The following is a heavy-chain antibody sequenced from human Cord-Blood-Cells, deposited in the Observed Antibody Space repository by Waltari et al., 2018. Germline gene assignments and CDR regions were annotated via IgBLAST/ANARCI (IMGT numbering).Heavy chain of an antibody. D-gene: IGHD7-27*01. CDR1: GGSFSGYY. V-gene: IGHV4-34*01. CDR3: PAWSGDNYFDL. CDR2: INHSGST. J-gene: IGHJ2*01. Sequence: QVQLQQWGAGLLTPSETLSLTCAVYGGSFSGYYWSWIRQPPGKGLEWIGEINHSGSTNYNPSLKSRVTISVDTSKNQFSLKLSSVTAADTAVYYCPAWSGDNYFDLWGRGTLVTVSS.